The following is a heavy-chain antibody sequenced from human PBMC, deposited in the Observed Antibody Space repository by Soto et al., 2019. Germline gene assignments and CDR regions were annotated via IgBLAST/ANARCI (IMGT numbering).Heavy chain of an antibody. D-gene: IGHD3-3*01. Sequence: LRLSCAASGFTFSSYGMHWVRQAPGKGLEWVAVISYDGSNKYYADSVTGRFTISRDNSKNTLYLQMNSLRAEDTAVYYCAKDLIRSAVVIIYYFDYWGQGTLVTVSS. V-gene: IGHV3-30*18. CDR3: AKDLIRSAVVIIYYFDY. J-gene: IGHJ4*02. CDR1: GFTFSSYG. CDR2: ISYDGSNK.